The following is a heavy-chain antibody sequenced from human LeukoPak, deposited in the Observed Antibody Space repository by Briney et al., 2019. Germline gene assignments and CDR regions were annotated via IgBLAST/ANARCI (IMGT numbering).Heavy chain of an antibody. V-gene: IGHV3-23*01. CDR2: ISGSGGST. Sequence: PGGSLRLSCAASGFTFSIYAMSWVRQVPGKGPEWVSAISGSGGSTYYAVSVKGRFTTSRDNSKNTLHLQMDSLRAEDTAVYYCAKVLNGIMIAFGGVIIDYWGQGTQVTVSS. CDR1: GFTFSIYA. CDR3: AKVLNGIMIAFGGVIIDY. D-gene: IGHD3-16*02. J-gene: IGHJ4*02.